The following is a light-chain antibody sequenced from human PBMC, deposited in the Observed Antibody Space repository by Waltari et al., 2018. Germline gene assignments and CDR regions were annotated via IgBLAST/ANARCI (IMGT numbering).Light chain of an antibody. Sequence: QSALAQPASVSVSPGQSITISCTGSVSDVGGYNYVSWYQKHPGKTPKVIIYAVSDRPPGVSNRFSGSKSGNTASLTISGLQAEDEADYYCGSYSGTTTFVFGTGTYVTVL. CDR3: GSYSGTTTFV. J-gene: IGLJ1*01. V-gene: IGLV2-14*03. CDR1: VSDVGGYNY. CDR2: AVS.